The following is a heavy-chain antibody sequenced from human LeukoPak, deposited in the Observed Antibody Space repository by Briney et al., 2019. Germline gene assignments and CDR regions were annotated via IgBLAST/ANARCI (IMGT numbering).Heavy chain of an antibody. CDR2: INPNSGAT. CDR1: EYTFTDYY. D-gene: IGHD1-1*01. CDR3: ARVSLSSGTSYNPMDY. V-gene: IGHV1-2*02. J-gene: IGHJ4*02. Sequence: GASVKVSCKASEYTFTDYYIHWVRQAPGQRLEWMGWINPNSGATNYAQKFQGRVTMTSDTSISTAYMELSSLRSDDTAVYYCARVSLSSGTSYNPMDYWGQGTLVTVSS.